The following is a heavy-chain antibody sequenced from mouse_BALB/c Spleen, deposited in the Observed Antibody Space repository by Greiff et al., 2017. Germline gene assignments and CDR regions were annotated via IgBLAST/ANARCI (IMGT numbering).Heavy chain of an antibody. Sequence: EVMLVESGGGLVKPGGSLKLSCAASGFAFSSYDMSWVRQTPEKRLEWVAYISSGGGSTYYPDTVKGRFTISRDNAKHTLYLQMSSLKSEDTAMYYCARHRGGNYLFADWGQGTLVTVSA. J-gene: IGHJ3*01. CDR1: GFAFSSYD. D-gene: IGHD2-1*01. CDR3: ARHRGGNYLFAD. CDR2: ISSGGGST. V-gene: IGHV5-12-1*01.